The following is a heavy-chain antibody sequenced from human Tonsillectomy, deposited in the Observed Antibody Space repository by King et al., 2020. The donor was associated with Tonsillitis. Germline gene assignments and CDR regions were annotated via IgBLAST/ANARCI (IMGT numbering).Heavy chain of an antibody. CDR3: ARAPYYYDSGSYFLYYAMDV. CDR2: XXXXXGXX. CDR1: GFTFSSYA. J-gene: IGHJ6*02. D-gene: IGHD3-10*01. V-gene: IGHV3-23*04. Sequence: VQLVESGGDLVQPGGSLRLSCAASGFTFSSYAMNWVRXAPGKXXXWXXXXXXXXGXXXXXXXXXXRFTISREXXKNTLYLQMNSLRVEDTAVYYCARAPYYYDSGSYFLYYAMDVWGQGTTVTVSS.